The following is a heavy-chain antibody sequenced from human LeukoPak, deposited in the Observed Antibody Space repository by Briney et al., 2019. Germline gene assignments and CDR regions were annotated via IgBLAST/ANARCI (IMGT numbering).Heavy chain of an antibody. D-gene: IGHD2-2*01. V-gene: IGHV4-4*09. CDR2: IYTSGSN. CDR3: ARQRCSSTSCSFDP. J-gene: IGHJ5*02. Sequence: PSETLSLTCTVSGRSISSYYWSWIRQPPGKGLDWIGYIYTSGSNNYNPSRKIRVTKSVDTSKHQFSLNLSSLTATDTAVYDCARQRCSSTSCSFDPWGQGTLVTVSS. CDR1: GRSISSYY.